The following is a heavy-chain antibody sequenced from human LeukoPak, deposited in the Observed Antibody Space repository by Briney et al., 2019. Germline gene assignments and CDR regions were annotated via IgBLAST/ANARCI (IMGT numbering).Heavy chain of an antibody. CDR2: IYWNDDK. CDR1: GFSLSTSGVG. V-gene: IGHV2-5*01. J-gene: IGHJ3*02. Sequence: ESGPTLVNPTQTLTLTCTFSGFSLSTSGVGVGWIRHPPGKDLEWLALIYWNDDKRYSPSLKSRLTITKDTSKDQVVLTMTNMDPVDTATYYCAHLIYTGAFDIWGQGTMVTVSS. CDR3: AHLIYTGAFDI. D-gene: IGHD1-1*01.